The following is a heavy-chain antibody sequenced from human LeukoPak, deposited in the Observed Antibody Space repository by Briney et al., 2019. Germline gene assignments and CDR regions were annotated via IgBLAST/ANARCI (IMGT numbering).Heavy chain of an antibody. D-gene: IGHD6-19*01. Sequence: PAASVKVSCKASGGTFSSYAISWVRQAPGQGLEWMVGIIPIFGTADYAQKFQGRVTITADESTSTAYMELSSLRSEDTAVYYCARDTGCSSGWYPTRTYGMDVWGQGTTVTVSS. J-gene: IGHJ6*02. CDR3: ARDTGCSSGWYPTRTYGMDV. V-gene: IGHV1-69*13. CDR2: IIPIFGTA. CDR1: GGTFSSYA.